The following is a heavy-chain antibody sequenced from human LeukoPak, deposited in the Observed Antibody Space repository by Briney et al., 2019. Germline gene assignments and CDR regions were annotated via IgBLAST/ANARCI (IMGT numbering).Heavy chain of an antibody. Sequence: SETLSLTCAVYGGSFSGYYWSWVRQPPGKGLEWIGEINHSGSTNYNPSLKSRVTISVDTSKNQLSLKLSSVTAAGTAVYYCASQSQWVTEPRWFDPWGQGTLVTVSS. D-gene: IGHD1-26*01. V-gene: IGHV4-34*01. J-gene: IGHJ5*02. CDR2: INHSGST. CDR1: GGSFSGYY. CDR3: ASQSQWVTEPRWFDP.